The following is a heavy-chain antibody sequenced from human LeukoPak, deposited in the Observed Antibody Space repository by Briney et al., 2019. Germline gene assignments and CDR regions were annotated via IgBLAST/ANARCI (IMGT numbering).Heavy chain of an antibody. V-gene: IGHV4-59*08. J-gene: IGHJ3*02. CDR1: GNSVSSYY. D-gene: IGHD5-18*01. CDR2: GDHFGGA. CDR3: AAGGAAMVIRGAFDI. Sequence: SETLSLTCSVSGNSVSSYYWSWIRQPPGKGLEWVGYGDHFGGAIYNPSLKSRVTISVDTSNNQFSLRLTSVTAADTAVYYCAAGGAAMVIRGAFDIWGQGTMVTVSS.